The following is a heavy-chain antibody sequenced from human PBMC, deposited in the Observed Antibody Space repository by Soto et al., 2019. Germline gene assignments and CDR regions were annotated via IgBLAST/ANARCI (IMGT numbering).Heavy chain of an antibody. CDR2: ISAYNGNT. J-gene: IGHJ6*02. CDR3: ARETDSSGYYSYYYYYGMDV. CDR1: GYTFTSYG. Sequence: GASVKVSCKASGYTFTSYGISWVRQAPGQGLEWMGWISAYNGNTNYAQKLQGRVTMTTDTSTSTAYMELRSLRSDDTAVYYCARETDSSGYYSYYYYYGMDVWGQGTTVTV. D-gene: IGHD3-22*01. V-gene: IGHV1-18*01.